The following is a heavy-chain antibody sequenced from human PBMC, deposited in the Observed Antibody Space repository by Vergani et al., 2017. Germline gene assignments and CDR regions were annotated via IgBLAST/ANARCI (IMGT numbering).Heavy chain of an antibody. Sequence: QVQLQESVPGLVKPSQTLSLTCTVSGGSISSGGYYWSWIRQHPFKGLEWIGYIYYSGNTYFNPSLKNRVSMSADTSKNQVSLKVSSVTAAETAVYYCARAAVETTMRRREYYYYMDVWGEGTTVTVSS. V-gene: IGHV4-31*03. CDR3: ARAAVETTMRRREYYYYMDV. CDR1: GGSISSGGYY. CDR2: IYYSGNT. D-gene: IGHD5-18*01. J-gene: IGHJ6*03.